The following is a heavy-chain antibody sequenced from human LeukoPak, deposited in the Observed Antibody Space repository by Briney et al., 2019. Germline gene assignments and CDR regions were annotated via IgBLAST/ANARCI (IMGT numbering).Heavy chain of an antibody. CDR3: ARDLNVRAFDI. Sequence: SSETLSLTCTVSGGSISSGGYYWSWIRQHPGKGLEWIGYIYYSGSTYYNPSLKSRVTISVDTSKNQFSLKLSSVTAADTAVYYCARDLNVRAFDIWGQGTMVTVSS. D-gene: IGHD2-8*01. CDR1: GGSISSGGYY. CDR2: IYYSGST. J-gene: IGHJ3*02. V-gene: IGHV4-31*03.